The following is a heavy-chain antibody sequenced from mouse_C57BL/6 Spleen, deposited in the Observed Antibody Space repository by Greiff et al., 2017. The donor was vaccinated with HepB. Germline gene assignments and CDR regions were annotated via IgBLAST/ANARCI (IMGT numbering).Heavy chain of an antibody. Sequence: QVHVKQPGAELVKPGASVKLSCKASGYTFTSYWMQWVKQRPGQGLEWIGEIDPSDSYTNYNQKFKGKATLTVDTSSSTAYMQLSSLTSEDSAVYYCATIYYDYDVDYWGQGTTLTVSS. V-gene: IGHV1-50*01. J-gene: IGHJ2*01. CDR2: IDPSDSYT. D-gene: IGHD2-4*01. CDR1: GYTFTSYW. CDR3: ATIYYDYDVDY.